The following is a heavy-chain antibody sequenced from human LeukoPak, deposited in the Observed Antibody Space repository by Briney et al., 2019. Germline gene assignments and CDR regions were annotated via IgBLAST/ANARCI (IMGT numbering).Heavy chain of an antibody. CDR3: AKDRGY. CDR2: ISGGGGTT. J-gene: IGHJ4*02. V-gene: IGHV3-23*01. CDR1: GLTFSSFP. Sequence: GGSLRLSCAVSGLTFSSFPMTWVRQAPGKGLEWVSAISGGGGTTYYADSVKGRFTISRDNSKNTLYQQMNSLTAEDTAVYYCAKDRGYWGQGTLVAVSS.